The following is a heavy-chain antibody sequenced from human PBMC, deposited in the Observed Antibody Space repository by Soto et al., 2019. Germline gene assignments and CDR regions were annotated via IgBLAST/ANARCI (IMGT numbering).Heavy chain of an antibody. D-gene: IGHD2-2*01. CDR1: GSSISSGGYY. J-gene: IGHJ3*02. CDR3: ARGVAYCSSTSCHRVLEWVGSGYAFDI. CDR2: IYYSGST. V-gene: IGHV4-31*03. Sequence: SETLSLTCTVSGSSISSGGYYWSWIRQHPGKGLEWIGYIYYSGSTYYNPSLKSRVTISVDTSKNQFSLKLSSVTAADTAVYYCARGVAYCSSTSCHRVLEWVGSGYAFDIWGQGTMVTVSS.